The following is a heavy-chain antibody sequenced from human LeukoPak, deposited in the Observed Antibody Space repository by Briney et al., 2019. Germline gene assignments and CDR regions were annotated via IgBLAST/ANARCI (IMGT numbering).Heavy chain of an antibody. CDR3: ARESSSGWTFDY. D-gene: IGHD6-19*01. J-gene: IGHJ4*02. Sequence: SETRSLTCAVYGGSFSGYYWSWIRQPPGKGLEWIGEINHTGSTNYNPSLKSRVTISVDTSKNQFSLKLSSVTAADTAVYYCARESSSGWTFDYWGQGTLVTVSS. V-gene: IGHV4-34*01. CDR2: INHTGST. CDR1: GGSFSGYY.